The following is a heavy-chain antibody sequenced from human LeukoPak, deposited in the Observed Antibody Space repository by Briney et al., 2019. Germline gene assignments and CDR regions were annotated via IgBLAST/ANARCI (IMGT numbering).Heavy chain of an antibody. Sequence: PSETLSLTCTVSGGSISSGEYYWSWIRQPAGKGLEWIGRIYISGSTNYNPSLKSRATISVDMSKNQFSLKLSSVTAADTAVYYCARVHYYGSGSYYTDYMDVWGKGTTVTVSS. V-gene: IGHV4-61*02. CDR3: ARVHYYGSGSYYTDYMDV. D-gene: IGHD3-10*01. CDR2: IYISGST. CDR1: GGSISSGEYY. J-gene: IGHJ6*03.